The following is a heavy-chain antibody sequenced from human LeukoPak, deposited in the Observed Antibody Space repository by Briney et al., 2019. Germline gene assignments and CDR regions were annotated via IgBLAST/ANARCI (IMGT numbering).Heavy chain of an antibody. V-gene: IGHV1-2*02. Sequence: ASVKVSCKASGYTFTAYYMHWVRQAPGQGLEWMGWINPNSGGTNYAQKFQGRVTMTRDTSISTAYMELNRLTSDDRAMYYCARVGGVYAFGIWGQGTMVTVSS. J-gene: IGHJ3*02. CDR2: INPNSGGT. D-gene: IGHD1-26*01. CDR1: GYTFTAYY. CDR3: ARVGGVYAFGI.